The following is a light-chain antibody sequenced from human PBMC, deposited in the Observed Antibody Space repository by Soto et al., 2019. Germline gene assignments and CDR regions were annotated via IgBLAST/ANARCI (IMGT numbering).Light chain of an antibody. V-gene: IGKV3-11*01. Sequence: EIVLTQSPATLSLSPGERATLSCRASQSVSSYLAWYQQKPGQAPRLLIYDVFNRATGIPARFSGSGFGTDFTLTISRLEPEDFAVYYCQHRSSWPPFTFGPGTKVDVK. CDR1: QSVSSY. CDR3: QHRSSWPPFT. CDR2: DVF. J-gene: IGKJ3*01.